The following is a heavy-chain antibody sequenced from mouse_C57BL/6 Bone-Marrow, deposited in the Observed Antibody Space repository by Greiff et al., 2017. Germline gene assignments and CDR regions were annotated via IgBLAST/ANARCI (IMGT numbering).Heavy chain of an antibody. CDR3: ATLIYYGNYGYAMDY. CDR2: INSDGGST. V-gene: IGHV5-2*01. Sequence: EVQGVESGGGLVQPGESLKLSCESNEYEFPSHDMSWVRKTPEKRLELVAAINSDGGSTYYPDTMERRFIISRDNTKKTLYLQMSSLRSEDTALYYCATLIYYGNYGYAMDYWGQGTSVTVSS. CDR1: EYEFPSHD. D-gene: IGHD2-1*01. J-gene: IGHJ4*01.